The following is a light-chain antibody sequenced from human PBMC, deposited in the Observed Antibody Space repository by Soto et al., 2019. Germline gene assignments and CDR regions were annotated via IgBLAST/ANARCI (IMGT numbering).Light chain of an antibody. Sequence: IQMTQATSTVSASVGDRVAISCRASQSIGIWLAWYQQKPGKAPRFLIYTASTLLGGVPSRFSGSGSGTEFTLTISSLQPDDFATYYCQQYRDYSWTFGQGTKVEIK. J-gene: IGKJ1*01. CDR2: TAS. CDR3: QQYRDYSWT. CDR1: QSIGIW. V-gene: IGKV1-5*03.